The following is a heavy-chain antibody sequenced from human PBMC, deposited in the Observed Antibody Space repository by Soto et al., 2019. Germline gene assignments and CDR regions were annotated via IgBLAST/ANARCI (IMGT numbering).Heavy chain of an antibody. CDR1: GGSFSGYY. CDR3: ARGKLTYYDILTGYCHLRGTDYYYYGMDV. CDR2: INHSGST. Sequence: SETLSLTCAVYGGSFSGYYWSWIRQPPGKGLEWIGEINHSGSTNYNPSLKSRVTISVDTSKNQFSLKLSSVTAADTAVYYCARGKLTYYDILTGYCHLRGTDYYYYGMDVWGQGTTVTVSS. V-gene: IGHV4-34*01. D-gene: IGHD3-9*01. J-gene: IGHJ6*02.